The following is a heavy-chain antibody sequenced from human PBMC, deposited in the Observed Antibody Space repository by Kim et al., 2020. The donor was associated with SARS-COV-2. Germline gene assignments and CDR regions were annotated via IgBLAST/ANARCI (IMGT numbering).Heavy chain of an antibody. Sequence: ADSVKGRFTISRDNAKNSLYLQMNSLRAEDTALYYCAKDMAYYYGSGLDYWGQGTLVTVSS. CDR3: AKDMAYYYGSGLDY. J-gene: IGHJ4*02. D-gene: IGHD3-10*01. V-gene: IGHV3-9*01.